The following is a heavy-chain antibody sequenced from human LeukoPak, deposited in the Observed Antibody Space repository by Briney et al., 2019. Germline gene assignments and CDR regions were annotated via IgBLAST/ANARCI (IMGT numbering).Heavy chain of an antibody. J-gene: IGHJ3*02. Sequence: SQTLSLTCAISGDSVSSNSAAWNWIRQSPSRGLEWLGRTYYRSKWYNDYAVSVKSRITINLDTSKNQFSLQLNSVTPEDTAVYYCARGDIVATMGAFDIWGQGTMVTVSS. D-gene: IGHD5-12*01. CDR3: ARGDIVATMGAFDI. CDR1: GDSVSSNSAA. CDR2: TYYRSKWYN. V-gene: IGHV6-1*01.